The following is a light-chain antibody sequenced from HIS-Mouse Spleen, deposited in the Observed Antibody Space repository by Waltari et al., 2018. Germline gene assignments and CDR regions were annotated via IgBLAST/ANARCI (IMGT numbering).Light chain of an antibody. V-gene: IGLV2-23*01. CDR2: EGS. CDR3: CSYAGSSTWV. J-gene: IGLJ3*02. CDR1: SSDDRSYNL. Sequence: QPALTQPASVSGSPGQSITISSTGTSSDDRSYNLFCWYQQHPGKAPKLMIYEGSKRPSGVSNRFSGSKSGNTASLTISGLQAEDEADYYCCSYAGSSTWVFGGGTKLTVL.